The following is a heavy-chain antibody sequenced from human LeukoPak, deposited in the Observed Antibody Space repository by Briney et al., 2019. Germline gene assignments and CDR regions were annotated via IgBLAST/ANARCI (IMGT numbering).Heavy chain of an antibody. CDR1: GYTFTGYY. J-gene: IGHJ4*02. Sequence: ASVKVSCKASGYTFTGYYMHWVRQAPGQGLEWMGWINPNSGGTNYAQKFQGRVTMTRDTSISIAYMELSRLRSDDTAVYYCAREPQYYYDSSGHPSPFDYWGQGTLVTVSS. CDR2: INPNSGGT. D-gene: IGHD3-22*01. V-gene: IGHV1-2*02. CDR3: AREPQYYYDSSGHPSPFDY.